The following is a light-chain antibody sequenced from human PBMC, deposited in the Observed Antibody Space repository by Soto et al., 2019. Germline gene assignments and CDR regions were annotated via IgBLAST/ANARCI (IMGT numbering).Light chain of an antibody. CDR3: SSYTSSNTLV. Sequence: QSALTQPASVSGSPGQSITISCTGTSSDVGAYNYVSWYQQHPGKAPKLMIFDVSDRPSGVSNRFSGSKSGNTASLTISGLQAEDEADYYCSSYTSSNTLVFGGGTKLTV. CDR2: DVS. CDR1: SSDVGAYNY. J-gene: IGLJ2*01. V-gene: IGLV2-14*01.